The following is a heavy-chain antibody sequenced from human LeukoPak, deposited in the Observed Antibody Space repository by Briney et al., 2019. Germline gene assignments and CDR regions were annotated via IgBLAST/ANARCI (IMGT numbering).Heavy chain of an antibody. Sequence: SETLSLTCTVSGDSINNNNYYWGGIPQPPGRGLGGIGNIYYNGRTYYSPSLKSRGTISVDTSNNQFSLKLNSVTAADTAVYYCARITDRTIFGEIMHGFDVWGQGTPVTVSS. D-gene: IGHD3-3*01. CDR3: ARITDRTIFGEIMHGFDV. J-gene: IGHJ3*01. CDR2: IYYNGRT. V-gene: IGHV4-39*01. CDR1: GDSINNNNYY.